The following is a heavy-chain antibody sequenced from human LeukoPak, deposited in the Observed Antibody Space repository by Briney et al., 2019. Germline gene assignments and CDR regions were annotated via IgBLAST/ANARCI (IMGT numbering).Heavy chain of an antibody. CDR2: TSSDGRSK. D-gene: IGHD6-6*01. V-gene: IGHV3-30*04. Sequence: PGGSLRLSCEASGITFSSYDMHWVRQAPGKGLEWVAVTSSDGRSKHYADSVKGRFTISTDSSKSTLYLQMNSLTPEDTAVYYCARDLVSYSSSPLHWGQGTLVTVSS. J-gene: IGHJ4*02. CDR3: ARDLVSYSSSPLH. CDR1: GITFSSYD.